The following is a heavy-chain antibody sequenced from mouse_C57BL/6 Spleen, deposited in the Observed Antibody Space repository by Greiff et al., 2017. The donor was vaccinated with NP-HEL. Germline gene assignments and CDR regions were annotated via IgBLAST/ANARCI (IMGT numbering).Heavy chain of an antibody. CDR1: GFNIKDYY. D-gene: IGHD3-2*02. Sequence: EVQLQESGAELVRPGASVKLSCTASGFNIKDYYMHWVKQRPEQGLEWIGRIDPEDGDTEYAPKFQGKATMTADTSSNTAYRQLSSLTSEDTAVYYCTTNQAPYYYAMDYWGQGTSVTVSS. V-gene: IGHV14-1*01. CDR3: TTNQAPYYYAMDY. J-gene: IGHJ4*01. CDR2: IDPEDGDT.